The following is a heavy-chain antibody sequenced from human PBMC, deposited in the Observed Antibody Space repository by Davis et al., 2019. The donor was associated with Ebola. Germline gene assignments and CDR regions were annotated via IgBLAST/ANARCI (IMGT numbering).Heavy chain of an antibody. J-gene: IGHJ6*04. V-gene: IGHV4-34*01. D-gene: IGHD2/OR15-2a*01. CDR3: ARRPSIYYYYYGMDV. Sequence: RLTISVDKSKNQFSLKLSSVTAADTAVYYCARRPSIYYYYYGMDVWGKGTTVTVSS.